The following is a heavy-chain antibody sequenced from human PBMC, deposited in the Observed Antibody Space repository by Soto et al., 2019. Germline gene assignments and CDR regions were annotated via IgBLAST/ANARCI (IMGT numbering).Heavy chain of an antibody. V-gene: IGHV1-3*05. CDR2: IVTGNGDT. J-gene: IGHJ5*02. Sequence: QVQLVQSGAEEKKPRASVKVSCKASGYTFTTYAVHWVRQAPGQRLEWMGWIVTGNGDTKYSQKFQGRVTITRDTSATTAYMELRSLSSEDTAVYYCAKDGATAGTPRNWFDPWGQGTLVTVSS. CDR3: AKDGATAGTPRNWFDP. CDR1: GYTFTTYA. D-gene: IGHD6-13*01.